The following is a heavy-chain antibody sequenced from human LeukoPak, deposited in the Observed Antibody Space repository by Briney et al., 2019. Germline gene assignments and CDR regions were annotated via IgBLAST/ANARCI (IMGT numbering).Heavy chain of an antibody. J-gene: IGHJ4*02. CDR3: ARGLYYYGRYY. CDR2: ISSSGSTI. D-gene: IGHD3-10*01. CDR1: GFTFSSYE. V-gene: IGHV3-48*03. Sequence: PGGSLRLSCAASGFTFSSYEMNWVRQAPGKGLEWVSYISSSGSTIYYADSVKGRFTISRDNAKNSLYLQMNSLRAEDTAVYYCARGLYYYGRYYWGQGTLVTVSS.